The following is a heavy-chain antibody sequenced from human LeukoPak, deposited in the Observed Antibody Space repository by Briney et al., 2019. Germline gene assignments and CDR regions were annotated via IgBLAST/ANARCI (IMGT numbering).Heavy chain of an antibody. CDR3: ARTTMIAHATNY. D-gene: IGHD3-22*01. CDR1: GGSFSGYY. Sequence: PSETLSLTCAVYGGSFSGYYWSWVRQPPGKGLEGGGEINHSGSTNYNPSLKSRVTISVDTSKNQFSLKLSSVNAADTAVYYCARTTMIAHATNYWGQGTLVTVSS. J-gene: IGHJ4*02. V-gene: IGHV4-34*01. CDR2: INHSGST.